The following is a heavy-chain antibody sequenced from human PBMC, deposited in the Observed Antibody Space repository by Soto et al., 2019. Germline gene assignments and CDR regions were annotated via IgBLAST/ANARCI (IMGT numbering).Heavy chain of an antibody. CDR3: GKGRSYYYYYGVDV. CDR1: GFTFSNAW. V-gene: IGHV3-15*07. CDR2: IKSKTDGGTT. J-gene: IGHJ6*02. D-gene: IGHD1-26*01. Sequence: GGSLRLSCAASGFTFSNAWMNWVRQAPGKGLEWVGRIKSKTDGGTTDYAAPVKGRFTISRDDSKNTLYLQMNSLKTEDTAVYYCGKGRSYYYYYGVDVWGQGTTVTVSS.